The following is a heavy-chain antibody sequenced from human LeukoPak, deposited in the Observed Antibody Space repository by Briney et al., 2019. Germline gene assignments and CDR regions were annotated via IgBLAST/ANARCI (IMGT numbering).Heavy chain of an antibody. CDR3: ARHVRSAPMIVVVVTPPYLPDVDL. J-gene: IGHJ2*01. V-gene: IGHV4-39*01. D-gene: IGHD3-22*01. CDR2: IYYRGSP. Sequence: SETLSLTCTVSGGSISSTSYYWGWIRQPPGKGLEWIGSIYYRGSPYYNPSLQIRVTISVDKSKNQLSLTLSSVTAPDTAVYSCARHVRSAPMIVVVVTPPYLPDVDLWGRGNPVTVSS. CDR1: GGSISSTSYY.